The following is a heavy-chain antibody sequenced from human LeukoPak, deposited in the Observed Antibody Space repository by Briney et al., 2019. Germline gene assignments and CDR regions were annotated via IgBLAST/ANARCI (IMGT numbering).Heavy chain of an antibody. CDR3: TRLFAGNWFDP. CDR2: IRSKSNSYAT. J-gene: IGHJ5*02. V-gene: IGHV3-73*01. CDR1: GFSFSGSG. Sequence: PGRSLELSCAASGFSFSGSGIHWVRQASGKGLEWVGRIRSKSNSYATAYAASVKGRFTISRDDSQNTAYLQMNSLKTEDTAVYYCTRLFAGNWFDPWGQGTLVTVSS.